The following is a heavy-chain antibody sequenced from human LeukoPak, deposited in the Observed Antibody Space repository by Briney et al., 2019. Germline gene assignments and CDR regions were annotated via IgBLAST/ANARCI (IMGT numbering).Heavy chain of an antibody. V-gene: IGHV3-23*01. CDR1: GFTFSSYA. J-gene: IGHJ4*02. CDR2: ITGSGSST. CDR3: ATLEVIVGATRKFDY. D-gene: IGHD1-26*01. Sequence: GGSLRLSCAASGFTFSSYAMTWVRQAPGKGLEWVSTITGSGSSTYYADSVKGRFTISRDNSKNTLYLQMNSLRAEDTAVYYCATLEVIVGATRKFDYWGQGTLVTVSS.